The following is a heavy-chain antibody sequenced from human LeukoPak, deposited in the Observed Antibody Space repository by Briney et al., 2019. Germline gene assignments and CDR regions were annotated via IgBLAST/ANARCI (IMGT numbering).Heavy chain of an antibody. J-gene: IGHJ4*02. Sequence: PSETLSLTCAVSGDSISSSNWWTWVRQPPGKGLEWIGEISFSGSTNYNASLKSRVTISVDKSYNQFSLKLSSVTAADTAVYYCASRWVLTGEPYWGQGTLVTVSS. CDR3: ASRWVLTGEPY. CDR1: GDSISSSNW. V-gene: IGHV4-4*02. D-gene: IGHD7-27*01. CDR2: ISFSGST.